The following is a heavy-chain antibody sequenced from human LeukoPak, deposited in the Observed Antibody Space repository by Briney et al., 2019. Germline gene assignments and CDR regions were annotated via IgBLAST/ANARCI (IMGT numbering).Heavy chain of an antibody. CDR2: IKEDGSEK. V-gene: IGHV3-7*05. Sequence: PGGSLRLSCTASGFTFSTNWMSWVRRAPGKGLEWVASIKEDGSEKCYVDSVKGRFTISRDNAKNSLYLQMNSLRAEDTATYYCARNENWGQGTLVTVSS. CDR1: GFTFSTNW. J-gene: IGHJ4*02. CDR3: ARNEN.